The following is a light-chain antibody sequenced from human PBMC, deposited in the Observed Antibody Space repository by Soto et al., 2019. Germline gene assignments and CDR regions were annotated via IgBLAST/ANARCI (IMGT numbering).Light chain of an antibody. J-gene: IGKJ5*01. Sequence: DIQMTQSPSSLSASVGDRVTITCRASQSISNYLNWYQQKLGKAPKLLIYAASSLQTGVPSRFRGSGSGTDFTLTISCLQSEDFATYYCQQYYSYPITFGQGTRLEIK. CDR3: QQYYSYPIT. CDR1: QSISNY. CDR2: AAS. V-gene: IGKV1-39*01.